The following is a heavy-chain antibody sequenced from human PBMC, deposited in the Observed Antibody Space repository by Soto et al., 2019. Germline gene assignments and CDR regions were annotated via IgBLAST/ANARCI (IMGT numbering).Heavy chain of an antibody. CDR3: ARGMTRAAVRSILIY. J-gene: IGHJ4*02. CDR2: INPSGGST. D-gene: IGHD2-21*01. Sequence: QVQLVQSGAEVKKPGASVKVSCKASGYTFTSYYMHWVRQAPGQGLEWMGIINPSGGSTSYAQKFQCRGTMTRDTSTSTVYMELSSLRSEDTAVYYCARGMTRAAVRSILIYWGQGTLVTVSS. V-gene: IGHV1-46*03. CDR1: GYTFTSYY.